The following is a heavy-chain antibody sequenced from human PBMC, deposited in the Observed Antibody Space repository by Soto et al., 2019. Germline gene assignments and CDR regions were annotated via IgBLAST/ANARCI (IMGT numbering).Heavy chain of an antibody. CDR3: ARDELLSFGVGYGMDV. Sequence: QLGGSLRLSCAASGITFSNYWMHWVRQAPGKGLEWVAVIWYDGSNKYYADSVKGRFTISRDNSKNTLYLQMNSLRAEDTAVYYCARDELLSFGVGYGMDVWGQGTTVTVSS. CDR2: IWYDGSNK. D-gene: IGHD3-3*01. V-gene: IGHV3-33*08. J-gene: IGHJ6*02. CDR1: GITFSNYW.